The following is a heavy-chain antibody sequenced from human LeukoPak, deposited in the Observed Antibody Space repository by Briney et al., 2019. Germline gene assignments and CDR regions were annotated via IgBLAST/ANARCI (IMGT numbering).Heavy chain of an antibody. D-gene: IGHD2-15*01. CDR2: INNDGSST. Sequence: PVGSLRLSCAASGFTFSSYWMHWVRQAPGKGLVWVSHINNDGSSTSYADSVKGRFTISRDNAKNALYLQMNSLRTEDTAVYYCACYGIAPPYWGQGTLVTVS. J-gene: IGHJ4*02. V-gene: IGHV3-74*01. CDR3: ACYGIAPPY. CDR1: GFTFSSYW.